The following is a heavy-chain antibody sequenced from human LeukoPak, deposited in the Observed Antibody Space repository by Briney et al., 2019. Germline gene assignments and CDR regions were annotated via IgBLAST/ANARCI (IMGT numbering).Heavy chain of an antibody. V-gene: IGHV3-48*03. CDR1: GFTFSSYE. CDR3: AREGYSSSWYSGPGYYYYMDV. J-gene: IGHJ6*03. D-gene: IGHD6-13*01. CDR2: ISSSGSTI. Sequence: PGGSLRLSCAASGFTFSSYEMNWVRQAPGKGLEWVSYISSSGSTIYYADSVKGRFTISRDNAKNSLYLQMNSLRAEDTAVYYCAREGYSSSWYSGPGYYYYMDVWGKGTTVTISS.